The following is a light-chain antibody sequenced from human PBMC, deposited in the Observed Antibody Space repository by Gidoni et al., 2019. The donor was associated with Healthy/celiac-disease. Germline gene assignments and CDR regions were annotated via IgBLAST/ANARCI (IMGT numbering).Light chain of an antibody. CDR2: LGS. CDR3: MQAQQTPRT. CDR1: QSRLHSNGYNY. V-gene: IGKV2-28*01. J-gene: IGKJ1*01. Sequence: DIAMTQSPLSLPVTPGEPASISCRSSQSRLHSNGYNYLDSYLQKPGQSPQLLIYLGSNRAAGVPDRFSGSGAGTDFTLKISRVEAEDVGVYYCMQAQQTPRTFGQGTKVEIK.